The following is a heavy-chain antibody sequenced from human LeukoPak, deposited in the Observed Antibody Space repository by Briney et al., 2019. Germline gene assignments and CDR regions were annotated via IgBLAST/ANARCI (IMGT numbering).Heavy chain of an antibody. CDR2: INPNSGGT. CDR3: ARVTYYYDSSGYCLDY. Sequence: ASVKVSCKASGYTFTGYYMHWVRQAPGQGLEWMGWINPNSGGTNYAQKVQGRGTMTRDTSIRTAYMELRRLRSDDTAVYYCARVTYYYDSSGYCLDYWGQGTLVTVSS. V-gene: IGHV1-2*02. D-gene: IGHD3-22*01. CDR1: GYTFTGYY. J-gene: IGHJ4*02.